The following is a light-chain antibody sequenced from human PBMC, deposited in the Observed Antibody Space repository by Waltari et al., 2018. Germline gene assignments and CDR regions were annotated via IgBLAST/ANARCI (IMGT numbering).Light chain of an antibody. V-gene: IGLV1-44*01. CDR2: SIN. J-gene: IGLJ2*01. CDR3: AAWDDSLNVVV. Sequence: QSVLTQPPSASGTPGQRVTISCSGSSSNIGSNTVNWYQQLPGTAPKLLIYSINPRPSCVPDRFSGSKSGTSASLAISGLQAEDEADYYWAAWDDSLNVVVFGGGTKLTVL. CDR1: SSNIGSNT.